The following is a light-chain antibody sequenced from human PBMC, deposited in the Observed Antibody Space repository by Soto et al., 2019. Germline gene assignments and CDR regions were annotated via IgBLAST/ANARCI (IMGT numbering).Light chain of an antibody. CDR3: QQYVDSPYT. V-gene: IGKV3-20*01. J-gene: IGKJ2*01. CDR1: QSLSSTY. CDR2: TAS. Sequence: EIVLTQSPATLSLSPGGRATLSCRASQSLSSTYLAWYQQKPGQAPRLLIYTASSRATGIPDRFSGSGSGTDFTLTISRLEPEDFAVYFCQQYVDSPYTFGQGTK.